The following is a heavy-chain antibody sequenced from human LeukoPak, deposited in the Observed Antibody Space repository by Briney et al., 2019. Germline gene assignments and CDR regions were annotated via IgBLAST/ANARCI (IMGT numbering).Heavy chain of an antibody. CDR2: IYCSGST. CDR3: ARREGYNWNDAKFDY. CDR1: GGSISSYY. Sequence: PSETLSLTCTVSGGSISSYYWSWIRQPPGKGLEWIGYIYCSGSTNYNPSLKSRVTISVDTSKNQFSLKLSSVTAADTAVYYCARREGYNWNDAKFDYWGQGTLVTVSS. V-gene: IGHV4-59*01. J-gene: IGHJ4*02. D-gene: IGHD1-20*01.